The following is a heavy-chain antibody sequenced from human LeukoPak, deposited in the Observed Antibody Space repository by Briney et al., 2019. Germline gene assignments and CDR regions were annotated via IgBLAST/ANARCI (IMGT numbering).Heavy chain of an antibody. D-gene: IGHD3-10*01. Sequence: GGSLRPSCAASGFTFSSYGMHWVRQAPGKGLEWVSSISSSSSYIYYADSVKGRFTISRDNAKNSLYLQMNSLRAEDTAVYYCARDSMVRGVIVPDYWGQGTLVTVSS. V-gene: IGHV3-21*01. J-gene: IGHJ4*02. CDR2: ISSSSSYI. CDR1: GFTFSSYG. CDR3: ARDSMVRGVIVPDY.